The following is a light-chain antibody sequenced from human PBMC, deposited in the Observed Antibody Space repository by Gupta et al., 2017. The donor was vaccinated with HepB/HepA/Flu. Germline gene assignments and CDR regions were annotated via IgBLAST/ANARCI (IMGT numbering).Light chain of an antibody. CDR2: EVS. J-gene: IGLJ3*02. CDR1: SNDVGRYNL. CDR3: CSYGGSSTGV. Sequence: QSALTQPASVSGSPGQSITISCTGTSNDVGRYNLVSWYQQHPGKAPKLIIYEVSNRPSGVSNRCAGSKSDTTAFLTISGLQAEDDAYYSCCSYGGSSTGVFGGGTKLTVL. V-gene: IGLV2-23*02.